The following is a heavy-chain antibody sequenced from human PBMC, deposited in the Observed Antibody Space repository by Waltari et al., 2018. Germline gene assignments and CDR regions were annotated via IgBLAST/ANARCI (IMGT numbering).Heavy chain of an antibody. V-gene: IGHV1-3*01. CDR3: ARVGETRSRWYYYYGMDV. D-gene: IGHD3-10*01. J-gene: IGHJ6*02. CDR1: GYTFTSYA. CDR2: INAGNGNT. Sequence: QVQLVQSGAEVKKPGASVKVSCKASGYTFTSYAMHWVRQAPGPRLEWMGWINAGNGNTKYSQKFQGRVTITRDTSASTAYMELSSLRSEDTAVYYCARVGETRSRWYYYYGMDVWGQGTTVTVSS.